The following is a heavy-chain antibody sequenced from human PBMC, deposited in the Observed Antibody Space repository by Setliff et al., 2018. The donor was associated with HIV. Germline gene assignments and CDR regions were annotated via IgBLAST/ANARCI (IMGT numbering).Heavy chain of an antibody. J-gene: IGHJ4*02. D-gene: IGHD6-19*01. CDR2: INPNNGGT. V-gene: IGHV1-2*06. Sequence: ASVKVSCKASGYTFTAYYMHWVRQAPGQGLEWVGRINPNNGGTNYAQKFQGRVTITRDTSISTAYMELSRLRSDDTAIYYCARDVDLGVAGYIDYWGLGTLVTVSS. CDR3: ARDVDLGVAGYIDY. CDR1: GYTFTAYY.